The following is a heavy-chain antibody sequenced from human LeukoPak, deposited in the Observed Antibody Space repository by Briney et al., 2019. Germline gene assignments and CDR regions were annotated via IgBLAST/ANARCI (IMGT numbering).Heavy chain of an antibody. Sequence: ASVKVSCKVSVYTFTAHYMHWVRQAPGQGLEWMGMINPSGGSTTYAQRFQGRVTMTRDMSTSTVYMELSSLISEDTAVYYCARDGYNYGADADYWGQGTLVTVSS. CDR3: ARDGYNYGADADY. V-gene: IGHV1-46*01. CDR2: INPSGGST. J-gene: IGHJ4*02. CDR1: VYTFTAHY. D-gene: IGHD5-18*01.